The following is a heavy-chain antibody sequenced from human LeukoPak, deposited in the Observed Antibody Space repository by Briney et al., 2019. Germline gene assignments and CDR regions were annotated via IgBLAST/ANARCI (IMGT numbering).Heavy chain of an antibody. Sequence: SETLSLTCTVSGGSISTSNYYWGWIRQPPGKGLQWIGSIYYSGGTYYNPSLKSRVTISVDTSKNQFSLKLNSLTAADTAVYYCAARTSPQSEDYYYYYIDVWGKGTAVTISS. V-gene: IGHV4-39*07. CDR1: GGSISTSNYY. D-gene: IGHD1-1*01. CDR2: IYYSGGT. CDR3: AARTSPQSEDYYYYYIDV. J-gene: IGHJ6*03.